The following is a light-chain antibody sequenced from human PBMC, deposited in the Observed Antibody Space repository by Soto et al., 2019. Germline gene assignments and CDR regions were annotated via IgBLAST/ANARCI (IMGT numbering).Light chain of an antibody. CDR1: QGIGDT. CDR2: DTS. V-gene: IGKV3-15*01. CDR3: QPYKNWPLP. J-gene: IGKJ4*01. Sequence: RQSPTTLPVSPGEGPTLSCRASQGIGDTLAWYKHKPGQXSRXXIYDTSTRATGVPTRFSVSMSGAEFTLNIYCLKSEDGAVDYGQPYKNWPLPFSEGTKV.